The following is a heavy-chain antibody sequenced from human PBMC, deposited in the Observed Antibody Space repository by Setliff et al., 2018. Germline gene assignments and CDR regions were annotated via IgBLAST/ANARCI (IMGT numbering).Heavy chain of an antibody. D-gene: IGHD5-18*01. Sequence: SETLSLTCTVSGGSVSSHYWSWIRQPPGKELEWIGFIFYSGDTKTNPSLKGRVTMSVDRSKNQFSLKLSSVTAADTAVYYCAGRPQNTPMGPCDYWGQGTLVTVSS. CDR3: AGRPQNTPMGPCDY. CDR2: IFYSGDT. CDR1: GGSVSSHY. J-gene: IGHJ4*02. V-gene: IGHV4-59*02.